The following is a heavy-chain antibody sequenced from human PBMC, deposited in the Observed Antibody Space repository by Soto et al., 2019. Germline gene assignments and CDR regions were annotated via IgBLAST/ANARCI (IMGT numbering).Heavy chain of an antibody. V-gene: IGHV1-3*01. CDR3: ARENPTQRGSYYDS. CDR1: GYIFTAYS. D-gene: IGHD3-10*01. J-gene: IGHJ5*01. CDR2: VIAGKGDT. Sequence: ASVKVSCKASGYIFTAYSIHWVRQAPGQRLEWMGWVIAGKGDTDYSQKFQGRVTITRDTYANTAYMELYSLRSEDTAVYYCARENPTQRGSYYDSWGQGTLVTVSS.